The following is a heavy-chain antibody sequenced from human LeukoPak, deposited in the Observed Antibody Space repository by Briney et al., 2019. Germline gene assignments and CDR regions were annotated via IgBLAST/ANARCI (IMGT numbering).Heavy chain of an antibody. V-gene: IGHV3-9*01. CDR2: ISWNSGSI. J-gene: IGHJ4*02. Sequence: GGSLRLSCAASGFTFDDYAMHWVRQAPGKGLEWVSGISWNSGSIGYADSVKGRFTISRDNAKNSLYLQMNSLRAEDTALYYCAKTGYSYGYADYWGQGTLVTVSS. D-gene: IGHD5-18*01. CDR3: AKTGYSYGYADY. CDR1: GFTFDDYA.